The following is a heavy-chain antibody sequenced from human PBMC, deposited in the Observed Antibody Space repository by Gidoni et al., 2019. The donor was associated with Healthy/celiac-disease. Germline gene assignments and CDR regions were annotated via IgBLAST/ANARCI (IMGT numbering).Heavy chain of an antibody. CDR3: ARGPGYDYVWGSYRLWHFDY. Sequence: QVQLQQWGAGLLKPSETLSLTCAVYGGSFSGYYWSWIRQPPGKGLEWIGEINHSGSTNYNPSLKSRVTISVDTSKNQFSLKLSSVTAADTAVYYCARGPGYDYVWGSYRLWHFDYWGQGTLVTVSS. CDR1: GGSFSGYY. D-gene: IGHD3-16*02. J-gene: IGHJ4*02. CDR2: INHSGST. V-gene: IGHV4-34*01.